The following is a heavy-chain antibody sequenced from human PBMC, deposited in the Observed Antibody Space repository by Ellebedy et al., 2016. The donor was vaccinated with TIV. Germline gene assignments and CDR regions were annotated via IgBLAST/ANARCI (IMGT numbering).Heavy chain of an antibody. D-gene: IGHD3-10*01. J-gene: IGHJ4*02. CDR3: VKEEYYGSGPYSN. CDR2: ISGSGGRT. Sequence: PGGSLRLSCAASGFSFSSYAMAWVRQAPGKGLEWVSVISGSGGRTNYADSVKGRFTISRDNVKDTVYLQMDSLRVADTAVYYCVKEEYYGSGPYSNWGQGTLVTVSS. CDR1: GFSFSSYA. V-gene: IGHV3-23*01.